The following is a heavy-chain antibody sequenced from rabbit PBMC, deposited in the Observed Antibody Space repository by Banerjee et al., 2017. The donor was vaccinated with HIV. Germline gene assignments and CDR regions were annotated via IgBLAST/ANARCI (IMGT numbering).Heavy chain of an antibody. Sequence: QEQLVESGGGLVQPEGSLTLTCKASGFSFSSSYYMCWVRQAPGKGLEWIACIYPTSSSSTWYASWAKGRFTISKPSSTTVALQMTSLTAADTATYFCAREASSGWGVVSYYFNLWGQGTLVTVS. CDR1: GFSFSSSYY. CDR3: AREASSGWGVVSYYFNL. V-gene: IGHV1S45*01. D-gene: IGHD4-1*01. J-gene: IGHJ4*01. CDR2: IYPTSSSST.